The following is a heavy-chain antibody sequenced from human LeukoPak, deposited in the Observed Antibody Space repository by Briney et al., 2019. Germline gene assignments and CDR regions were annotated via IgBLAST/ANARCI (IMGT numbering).Heavy chain of an antibody. D-gene: IGHD4-17*01. V-gene: IGHV1-46*01. CDR2: INPSGGST. J-gene: IGHJ3*02. CDR3: ARSIGDRYTVTTSGAFDI. CDR1: GYTFTSYY. Sequence: GASVKVSCKASGYTFTSYYMHWVRQAPGQGLEWMGIINPSGGSTSYAQKFQGRVTMTRDMSTSTVYMELSSLRSEDTAVYYCARSIGDRYTVTTSGAFDIWGQGTMVTVSS.